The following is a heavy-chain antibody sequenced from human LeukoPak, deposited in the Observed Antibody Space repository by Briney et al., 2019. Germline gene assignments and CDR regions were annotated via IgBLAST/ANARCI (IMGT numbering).Heavy chain of an antibody. CDR3: ARSGYCSSATCYTRDDAFDI. V-gene: IGHV4-34*01. CDR1: GGSFSGYY. D-gene: IGHD2-2*02. CDR2: INHSGST. J-gene: IGHJ3*02. Sequence: SETLSLTCAVYGGSFSGYYWTWLRQSPGKGLEWIGEINHSGSTDYNPSLRSRVTISVDTSKNQFSLKLSSVTAADTAVYYCARSGYCSSATCYTRDDAFDIWGQGTMVTVSS.